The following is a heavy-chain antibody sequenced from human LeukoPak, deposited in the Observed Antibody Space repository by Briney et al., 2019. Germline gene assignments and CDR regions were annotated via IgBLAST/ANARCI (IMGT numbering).Heavy chain of an antibody. J-gene: IGHJ4*02. CDR3: ARHLVSKSRHNYFDY. D-gene: IGHD3-9*01. Sequence: PSETLSLTCTVSGGPISSYYWRWIRQPPGEGLEWIGYIYYCGSTNYNPSLKSRVTISVDTSKNQFSLKLSSVTAADTAVYYCARHLVSKSRHNYFDYWGQGTLVTVSS. CDR2: IYYCGST. CDR1: GGPISSYY. V-gene: IGHV4-59*01.